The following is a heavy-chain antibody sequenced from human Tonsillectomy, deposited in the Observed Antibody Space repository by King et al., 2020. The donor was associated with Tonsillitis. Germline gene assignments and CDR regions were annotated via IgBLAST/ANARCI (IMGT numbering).Heavy chain of an antibody. CDR3: AKAIAAAGDSYYSYGMDV. J-gene: IGHJ6*02. CDR2: IPYDGSNK. Sequence: QLVQSGGGVVQPGRSLRLSCAASGFSFRNYGIHWVRQAPGKGLEWVAIIPYDGSNKYYADSVKGRFTVSRDNSKNTLHLQMNSLRVEDTAVYYCAKAIAAAGDSYYSYGMDVWGQGTAVTVSS. D-gene: IGHD6-13*01. CDR1: GFSFRNYG. V-gene: IGHV3-30*18.